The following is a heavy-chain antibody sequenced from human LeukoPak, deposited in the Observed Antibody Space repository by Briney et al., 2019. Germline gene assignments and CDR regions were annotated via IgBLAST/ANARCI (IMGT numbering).Heavy chain of an antibody. CDR2: INPNSAGT. D-gene: IGHD3-10*01. Sequence: GASVKVSCTTSGYPFTNFYIHWMRQAPGQGLEWMGWINPNSAGTNYAQKLQGRVTMTTDTSTSTAYMELSSLRSEDTAVYYCARGRRVRGADYYYGMGVWGQGTTVTVSS. V-gene: IGHV1-2*02. J-gene: IGHJ6*02. CDR3: ARGRRVRGADYYYGMGV. CDR1: GYPFTNFY.